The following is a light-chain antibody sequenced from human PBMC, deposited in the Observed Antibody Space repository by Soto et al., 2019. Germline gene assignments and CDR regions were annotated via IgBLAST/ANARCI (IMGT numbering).Light chain of an antibody. J-gene: IGKJ1*01. V-gene: IGKV1-5*01. CDR2: DAS. CDR1: QSISSW. Sequence: DIQMTQSPSTLSASVGDGVTITCRASQSISSWLAWYQQKPGKAPKLLIFDASSLERGVPSRFSGSGSGTEFTLTISSLQPDDFATYYCQQYNSYSRTFGQGTKVEIK. CDR3: QQYNSYSRT.